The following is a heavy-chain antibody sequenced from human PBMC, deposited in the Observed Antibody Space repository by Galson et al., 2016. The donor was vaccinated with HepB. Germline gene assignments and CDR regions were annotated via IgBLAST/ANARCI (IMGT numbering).Heavy chain of an antibody. Sequence: SLRLSCAASGFTFSSYAMSWVRQAPGKGLEWVSAISGSGGSTYYADSVKGRFTISRDNSKNTLYLQMNSLRAEDTAVYYCARRTIGIRGATGWAYGMDVWGRGTAVTVPS. J-gene: IGHJ6*02. CDR3: ARRTIGIRGATGWAYGMDV. V-gene: IGHV3-23*01. CDR2: ISGSGGST. CDR1: GFTFSSYA. D-gene: IGHD3-10*01.